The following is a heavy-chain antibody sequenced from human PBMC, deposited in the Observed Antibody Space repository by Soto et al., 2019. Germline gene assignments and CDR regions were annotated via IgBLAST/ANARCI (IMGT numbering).Heavy chain of an antibody. J-gene: IGHJ5*01. CDR1: GDSISSYY. CDR2: IYYSGST. Sequence: PSETMSLTCTVSGDSISSYYWSWIRQPPEKGLEWIGYIYYSGSTNYNPSLKSRVTISVDTSKSQFSLKLTSVTAADMAVYYWARSRWAHGGLLDIWGQGTLVTVSS. V-gene: IGHV4-59*01. CDR3: ARSRWAHGGLLDI.